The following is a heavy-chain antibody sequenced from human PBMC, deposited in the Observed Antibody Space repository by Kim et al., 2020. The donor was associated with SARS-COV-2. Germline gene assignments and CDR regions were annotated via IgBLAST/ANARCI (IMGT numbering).Heavy chain of an antibody. Sequence: GGSLRLSCAASGFTFSSYAMSWVRQAPGKGLEWVSAISGSGGSTYYADSVKGRFTISRDNSKNTLYLQMNSLRAEDTAVYYCAKAVMGATGYYYGMDVWGQGTTVTVSS. J-gene: IGHJ6*02. V-gene: IGHV3-23*01. CDR1: GFTFSSYA. D-gene: IGHD1-26*01. CDR2: ISGSGGST. CDR3: AKAVMGATGYYYGMDV.